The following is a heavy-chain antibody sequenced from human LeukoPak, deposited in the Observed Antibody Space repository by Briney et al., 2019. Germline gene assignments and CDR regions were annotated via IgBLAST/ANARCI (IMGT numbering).Heavy chain of an antibody. V-gene: IGHV3-21*01. CDR2: ISSSSSYI. CDR3: ARDWGAAAGLIDY. CDR1: GFTFSSYS. J-gene: IGHJ4*02. D-gene: IGHD6-25*01. Sequence: AGGSLRLSCAASGFTFSSYSMNWVRQAPGKGLEWVSSISSSSSYIYYADSVKGRFTISRDNAKNSLYLQMNSLRAEDTAVYYCARDWGAAAGLIDYWGQGTLVTVSS.